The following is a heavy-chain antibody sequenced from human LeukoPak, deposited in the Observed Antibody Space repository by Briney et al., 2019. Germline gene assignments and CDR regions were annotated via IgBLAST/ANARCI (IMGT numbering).Heavy chain of an antibody. J-gene: IGHJ4*02. D-gene: IGHD1-26*01. V-gene: IGHV3-21*01. CDR3: ARDGSLLSRSYYLDF. Sequence: PGGSLRLSCATSGFTFSSYSMNWVRQAPGKGLEWVSSISSSSSHIYFADSVKGRFTISRDNAKKSMYLQMSSLRAEDTAVYYCARDGSLLSRSYYLDFWGQGTLVTVSS. CDR2: ISSSSSHI. CDR1: GFTFSSYS.